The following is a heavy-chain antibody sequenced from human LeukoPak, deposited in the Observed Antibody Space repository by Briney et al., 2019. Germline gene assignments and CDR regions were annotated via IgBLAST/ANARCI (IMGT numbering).Heavy chain of an antibody. Sequence: SETLSLTCAVYGGSFSDYYWSWIRQPPGKGLEWIGEINHSGRTNCNPSLKSRVSISVDTSKNQFSLKLRSVTAADTAVYYCARLYGNYQNYFDYWGQGTLVTVSS. D-gene: IGHD1-7*01. J-gene: IGHJ4*02. CDR1: GGSFSDYY. CDR2: INHSGRT. V-gene: IGHV4-34*01. CDR3: ARLYGNYQNYFDY.